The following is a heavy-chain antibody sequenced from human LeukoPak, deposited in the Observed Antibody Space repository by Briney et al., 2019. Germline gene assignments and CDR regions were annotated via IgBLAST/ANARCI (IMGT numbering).Heavy chain of an antibody. CDR3: ARVRGGRSWYYYGMDV. V-gene: IGHV3-30-3*01. J-gene: IGHJ6*02. Sequence: GGSLRLSGAASGFTFSNFAMHWVRQAPGKGLEWVAVISYDGDNEYYADSVKGQFTISRDNSKDRLYLQMNSLRPEDTAMYYCARVRGGRSWYYYGMDVWGRGTTVTVSS. CDR1: GFTFSNFA. D-gene: IGHD3-16*01. CDR2: ISYDGDNE.